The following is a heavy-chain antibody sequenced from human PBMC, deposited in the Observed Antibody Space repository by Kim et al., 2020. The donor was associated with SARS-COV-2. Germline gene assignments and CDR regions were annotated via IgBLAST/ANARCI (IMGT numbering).Heavy chain of an antibody. CDR3: AKLGMTPRHWYFDL. J-gene: IGHJ2*01. Sequence: ADSVKGRFTISRDNSKNTLYLQMNSLRAEDTAVYYCAKLGMTPRHWYFDLWGRGTLVTVSS. D-gene: IGHD1-26*01. V-gene: IGHV3-23*01.